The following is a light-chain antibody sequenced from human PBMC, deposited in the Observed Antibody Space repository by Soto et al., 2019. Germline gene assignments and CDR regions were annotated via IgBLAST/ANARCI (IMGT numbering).Light chain of an antibody. CDR2: GAS. Sequence: EIVLTQSPGTLSLSPGERVTLSCRASQRISSSYLAWYQQKPGQAPRLLIYGASTRPTGIPDRFSVSGSGTDFTLTISRLEPEDFAVYYCQHYVSTPWYTFGQGTKVEIK. J-gene: IGKJ2*01. CDR3: QHYVSTPWYT. V-gene: IGKV3-20*01. CDR1: QRISSSY.